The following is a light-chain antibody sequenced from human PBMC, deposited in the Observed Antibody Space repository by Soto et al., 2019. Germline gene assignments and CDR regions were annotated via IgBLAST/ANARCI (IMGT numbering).Light chain of an antibody. CDR1: GSDIGAYNY. Sequence: QSVLTQPASVSGSPGQSITISCTGTGSDIGAYNYVSWYQQHPGKAPKLIIYDVSNRPSGLSNRFSGSKSASTASLTISGIPSEDEADYSCSSYTTSSALFVVFGGGTKLTVL. CDR3: SSYTTSSALFVV. J-gene: IGLJ2*01. V-gene: IGLV2-14*03. CDR2: DVS.